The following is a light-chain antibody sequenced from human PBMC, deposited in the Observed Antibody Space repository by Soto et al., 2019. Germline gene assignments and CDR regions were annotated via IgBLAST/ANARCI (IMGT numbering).Light chain of an antibody. V-gene: IGKV1-39*01. CDR1: QSISSH. J-gene: IGKJ4*01. CDR2: AAS. Sequence: DIQMTQSPSSLSASVGDRVTITCRASQSISSHLNWYLQRPGKPPILLIHAASSLQSRVPPRFSGSGSGTDFTLTITSLQPEDFATYYCQQSHSVPQTFGGGTKVEMK. CDR3: QQSHSVPQT.